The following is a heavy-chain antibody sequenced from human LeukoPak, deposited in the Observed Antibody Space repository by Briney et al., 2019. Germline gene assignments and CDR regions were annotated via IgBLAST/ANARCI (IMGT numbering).Heavy chain of an antibody. Sequence: GASVMVSCKASGYTFTSYGISWVRQAPGQGLEWMGWISAYNGNTNYAQKLQGRVTMTTDTSTSTAYMELRSLRSDDTAVYYCARGTNHYDILTGYYTQYYFDYWGQGTLVTVSS. CDR3: ARGTNHYDILTGYYTQYYFDY. J-gene: IGHJ4*02. D-gene: IGHD3-9*01. CDR1: GYTFTSYG. CDR2: ISAYNGNT. V-gene: IGHV1-18*01.